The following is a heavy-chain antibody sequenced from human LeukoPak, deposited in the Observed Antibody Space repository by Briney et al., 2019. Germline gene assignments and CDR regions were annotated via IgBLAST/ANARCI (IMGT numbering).Heavy chain of an antibody. Sequence: GGSLRLSCAASGFTFSSYAMHWVRQAQGKGLEWVAAISYDGSNKYYADSVKGRFTISRDNSKNSLYLQMNSLRAEDTAVYYCARAGGYCSGGSCCSLDYWGQGTLVTVSS. V-gene: IGHV3-30-3*01. D-gene: IGHD2-15*01. CDR2: ISYDGSNK. CDR1: GFTFSSYA. CDR3: ARAGGYCSGGSCCSLDY. J-gene: IGHJ4*02.